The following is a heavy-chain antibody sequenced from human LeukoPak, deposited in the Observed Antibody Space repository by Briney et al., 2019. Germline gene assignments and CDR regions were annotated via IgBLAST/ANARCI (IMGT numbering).Heavy chain of an antibody. CDR2: IYPGDSDT. CDR3: ARQPPSSIAAAGPYFDY. J-gene: IGHJ4*02. CDR1: GYSFTTYW. V-gene: IGHV5-51*01. D-gene: IGHD6-13*01. Sequence: GESLKISCKDSGYSFTTYWIGWVRQMSGKGLEWMGIIYPGDSDTRYSPSFQGQVTISADKSISTAYLQWSSLKASDTAMYYCARQPPSSIAAAGPYFDYWGQGTLVTVSS.